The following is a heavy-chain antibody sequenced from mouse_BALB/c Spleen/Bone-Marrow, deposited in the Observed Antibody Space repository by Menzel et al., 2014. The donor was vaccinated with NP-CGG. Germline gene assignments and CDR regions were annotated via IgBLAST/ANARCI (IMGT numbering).Heavy chain of an antibody. J-gene: IGHJ2*01. CDR1: GFTFSSYA. V-gene: IGHV5-9-3*01. D-gene: IGHD1-1*01. CDR2: ISSGGSYT. CDR3: ARHYYGSSYYFDY. Sequence: EVQLVESGGGIVKPGGSLKLSCAASGFTFSSYAMSWVRQTPEKRLEWVATISSGGSYTYYPDSVKGRFTISRDNAKNTLYLQMSSLRSEDTAMYYCARHYYGSSYYFDYWGQGTTLTVSS.